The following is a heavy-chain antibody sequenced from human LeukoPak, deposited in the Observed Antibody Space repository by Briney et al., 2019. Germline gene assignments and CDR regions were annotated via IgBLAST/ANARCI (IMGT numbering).Heavy chain of an antibody. J-gene: IGHJ6*03. CDR3: AKEAVNYYYYMDV. D-gene: IGHD3-16*02. CDR2: MNQDGSER. CDR1: GFTFSSYA. V-gene: IGHV3-7*04. Sequence: GGSLRLSCAASGFTFSSYAMSWVRQAPGKGLERVAHMNQDGSERYYVDSVKGRFNISRDNSKNTLYLQMSSLRAEDTAVYYCAKEAVNYYYYMDVWGKGTTVTVSS.